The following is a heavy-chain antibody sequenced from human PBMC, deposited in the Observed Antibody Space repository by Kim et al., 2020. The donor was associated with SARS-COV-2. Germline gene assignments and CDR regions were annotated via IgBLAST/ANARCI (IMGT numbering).Heavy chain of an antibody. CDR3: ARQRYGSGSSDAFDI. D-gene: IGHD3-10*01. V-gene: IGHV5-51*01. Sequence: PALQGQVTLSADKSISTAYLQWSSLKASDTAMYYCARQRYGSGSSDAFDIWGQGTMVTVSS. J-gene: IGHJ3*02.